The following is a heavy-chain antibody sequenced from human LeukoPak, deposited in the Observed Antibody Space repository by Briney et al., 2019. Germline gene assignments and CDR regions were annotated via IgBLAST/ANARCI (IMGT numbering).Heavy chain of an antibody. Sequence: GGSLRLSCAASGFTFSNAWMSWVRQAPGKGLEWVGRIKSKTDGGTTDYAAPVKGRFTISRDDSKNTLYLQMNSLKTEDTAVYYCTTPTGYDILTGYRQIDYWGQGTLVTVSS. V-gene: IGHV3-15*01. CDR2: IKSKTDGGTT. CDR1: GFTFSNAW. D-gene: IGHD3-9*01. CDR3: TTPTGYDILTGYRQIDY. J-gene: IGHJ4*02.